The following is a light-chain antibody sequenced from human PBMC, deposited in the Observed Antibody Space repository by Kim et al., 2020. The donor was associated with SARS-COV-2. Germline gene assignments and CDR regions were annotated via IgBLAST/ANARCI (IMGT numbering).Light chain of an antibody. Sequence: SYELTQPPSVSVSPGQTATITCSGDKLGDRYAHWYQQKPGQSPVLIIYEDSKRPSGIPERFSGSNSGNTATLTISGTQAMDEADYFCQAWDSSTGVVFGGGTQLTVL. CDR3: QAWDSSTGVV. V-gene: IGLV3-1*01. J-gene: IGLJ2*01. CDR1: KLGDRY. CDR2: EDS.